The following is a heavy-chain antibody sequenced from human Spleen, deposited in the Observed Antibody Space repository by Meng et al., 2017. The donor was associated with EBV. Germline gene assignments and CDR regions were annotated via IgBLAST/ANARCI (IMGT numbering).Heavy chain of an antibody. CDR1: GYTFNNNG. Sequence: QAQLVQSGAEGKKPGASVKVSCKASGYTFNNNGINWVRQAPGQGLEWMGWISGYNGNTHYARSVQGRVTMTTDTSTSTAYMELRSLRSDDTAVYYCARAHGDYEFDFWGQGTLVTVSS. V-gene: IGHV1-18*01. J-gene: IGHJ4*02. CDR2: ISGYNGNT. CDR3: ARAHGDYEFDF. D-gene: IGHD4-17*01.